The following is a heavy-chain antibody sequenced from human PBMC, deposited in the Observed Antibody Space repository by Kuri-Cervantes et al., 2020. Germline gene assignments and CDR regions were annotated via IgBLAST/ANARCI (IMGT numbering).Heavy chain of an antibody. Sequence: GESLKISCAASGFTFSSYAMHWVRQAPGKGLEWVAVISYDGSNKYYADSVKGRFTISRDNSKNTLYLQMNSLRAEDTAVYYCAKDLLHHYYYGSGAYNWFDPWGQGTLVTVSS. CDR2: ISYDGSNK. V-gene: IGHV3-30-3*01. CDR1: GFTFSSYA. D-gene: IGHD3-10*01. J-gene: IGHJ5*02. CDR3: AKDLLHHYYYGSGAYNWFDP.